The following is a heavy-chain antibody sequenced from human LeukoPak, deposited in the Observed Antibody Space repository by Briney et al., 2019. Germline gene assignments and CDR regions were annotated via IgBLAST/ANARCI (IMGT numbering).Heavy chain of an antibody. Sequence: SETLSLTCTVSGGSISSYYWSWIRQPPGKGLEWIGYIYYSGSTNYNPSLKSRVTISVDTSKNQFSLKLSSVTAADTAVYYCARDSADGRGFDYWGQGTLVTVSS. CDR3: ARDSADGRGFDY. CDR1: GGSISSYY. D-gene: IGHD5-24*01. J-gene: IGHJ4*02. V-gene: IGHV4-59*01. CDR2: IYYSGST.